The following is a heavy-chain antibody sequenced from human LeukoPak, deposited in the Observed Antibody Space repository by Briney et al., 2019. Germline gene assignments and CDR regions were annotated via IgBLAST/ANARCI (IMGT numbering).Heavy chain of an antibody. CDR3: ARARGSYAFDI. Sequence: GGSLRLSCAASGFTVSSNYMSWVRQAPGKGLEWVSVFYSGGSTYYADSVKGRFTISRDNAKNSLYLQMNSLRAEDTAVYYCARARGSYAFDIWGQGTMVTVSS. D-gene: IGHD5-24*01. CDR2: FYSGGST. J-gene: IGHJ3*02. CDR1: GFTVSSNY. V-gene: IGHV3-53*01.